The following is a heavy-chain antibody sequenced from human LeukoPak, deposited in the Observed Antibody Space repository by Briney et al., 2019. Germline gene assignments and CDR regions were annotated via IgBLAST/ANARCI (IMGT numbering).Heavy chain of an antibody. CDR1: GYTFTSYR. Sequence: ASVKVSCKASGYTFTSYRISWVRQAPGQGLEWMGWISAYNGNTNYAQKLQGRVTMTTDTSTSTAYMELRSLRSDDTAVYYCARGHRTSSDYYDSSGYSPPDYWGQGTLVTVSS. J-gene: IGHJ4*02. D-gene: IGHD3-22*01. CDR3: ARGHRTSSDYYDSSGYSPPDY. CDR2: ISAYNGNT. V-gene: IGHV1-18*01.